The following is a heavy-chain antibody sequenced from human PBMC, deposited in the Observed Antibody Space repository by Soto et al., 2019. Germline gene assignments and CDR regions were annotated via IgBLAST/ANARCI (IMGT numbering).Heavy chain of an antibody. Sequence: ASVKVSCKASGYGFTIYGISWVRQAPGQGLEWMGWISTYSGNTRYPENLQGRVTMTTDTSTSTAYMELRSLRSDDTAVYYCAREMWTRSGPQNFFDYWGQGALVTVSS. D-gene: IGHD6-25*01. CDR3: AREMWTRSGPQNFFDY. V-gene: IGHV1-18*01. J-gene: IGHJ4*02. CDR2: ISTYSGNT. CDR1: GYGFTIYG.